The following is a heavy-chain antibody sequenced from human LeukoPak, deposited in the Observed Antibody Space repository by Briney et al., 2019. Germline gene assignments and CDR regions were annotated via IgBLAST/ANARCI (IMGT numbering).Heavy chain of an antibody. CDR3: ARGYCSGGDCFYFDV. Sequence: GGSLRLSCAATGFTLSRNWMSWVRQAPGKGLEWVANIKQDGSRKYYVDSVKGRFTISRDNAKNSLYLQMNSLRAEDTAVYYCARGYCSGGDCFYFDVWGLGTLVTVSS. J-gene: IGHJ4*02. D-gene: IGHD2-15*01. V-gene: IGHV3-7*04. CDR1: GFTLSRNW. CDR2: IKQDGSRK.